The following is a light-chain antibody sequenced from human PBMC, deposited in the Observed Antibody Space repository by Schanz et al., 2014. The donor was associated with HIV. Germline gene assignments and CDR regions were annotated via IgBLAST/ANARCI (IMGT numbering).Light chain of an antibody. Sequence: EIVLTQSPGTLSLSPGERATLSCRASQSVSSSYLAWYQQKPGQAPRLLIYGASSRATGIPDRFSGSGSGTYFTLIISRLEPEDFAVYYCQQYGSSPRLTFGGGTTVDIQ. J-gene: IGKJ4*01. CDR2: GAS. CDR1: QSVSSSY. V-gene: IGKV3-20*01. CDR3: QQYGSSPRLT.